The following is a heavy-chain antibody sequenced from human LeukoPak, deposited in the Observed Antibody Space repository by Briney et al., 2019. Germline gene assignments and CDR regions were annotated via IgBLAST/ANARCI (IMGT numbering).Heavy chain of an antibody. J-gene: IGHJ4*02. Sequence: SETLSLTCTVSGGSISSSSYYWGWIRQPPGKGLEWIGSIYYSGSTYYNPSLKSRVTISVDTSKNQFSLKLSSVTAADTAVYYCARASYYYDSSGHDYWGQGTLATVSS. CDR1: GGSISSSSYY. D-gene: IGHD3-22*01. CDR2: IYYSGST. V-gene: IGHV4-39*07. CDR3: ARASYYYDSSGHDY.